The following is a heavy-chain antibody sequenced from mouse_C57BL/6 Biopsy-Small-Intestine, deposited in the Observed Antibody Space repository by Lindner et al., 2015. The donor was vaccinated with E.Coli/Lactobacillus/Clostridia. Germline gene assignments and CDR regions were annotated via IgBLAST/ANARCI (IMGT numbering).Heavy chain of an antibody. J-gene: IGHJ4*01. CDR3: ATDAVVVPAVMVY. D-gene: IGHD1-1*01. Sequence: SVKVSCKVSGYTLTELSMHWVRQAPGKGLEWMGGFDPEDGEAIYAQHVQGRVTMTVDTSTDTAYMELSSLRSEDTAVYYCATDAVVVPAVMVYWGQGTLVTVSS. CDR1: GYTLTELS. V-gene: IGHV1-67*01. CDR2: FDPEDGEA.